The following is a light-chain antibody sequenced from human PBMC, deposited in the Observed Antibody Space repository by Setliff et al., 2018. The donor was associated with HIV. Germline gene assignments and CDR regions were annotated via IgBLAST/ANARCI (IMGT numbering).Light chain of an antibody. CDR3: CSYAGSTSYV. J-gene: IGLJ1*01. CDR1: SSDVGSYNL. Sequence: LTQPASVSGSPGQSITISCTGNSSDVGSYNLVSWYQQHPGKAPKLIIYEGSKRPSGVSHRFSGSKSGNTASLTISGLQAEDEVDYYCCSYAGSTSYVFGTGTKVTVL. CDR2: EGS. V-gene: IGLV2-23*01.